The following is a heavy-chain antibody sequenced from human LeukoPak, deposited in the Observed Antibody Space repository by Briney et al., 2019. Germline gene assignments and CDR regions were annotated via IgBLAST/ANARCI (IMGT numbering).Heavy chain of an antibody. D-gene: IGHD3-10*01. V-gene: IGHV4-34*01. CDR2: INHSGST. CDR3: ARAISGSYYIEDYYYYYMDV. J-gene: IGHJ6*03. CDR1: GGSFSGYY. Sequence: SETLSLTCAVYGGSFSGYYWSWIRQPPGKGLEWIGEINHSGSTNYNPSLKSRVTISVDTSKNQFSLKLSSVTAADTAVYYCARAISGSYYIEDYYYYYMDVWGKGTTVTISS.